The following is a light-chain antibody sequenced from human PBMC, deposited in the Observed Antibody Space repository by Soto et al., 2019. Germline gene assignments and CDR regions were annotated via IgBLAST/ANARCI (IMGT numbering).Light chain of an antibody. CDR3: QQYGSSSIT. V-gene: IGKV3-20*01. CDR1: QSVSSN. Sequence: EIVMTQSPATLSVSPGERATLSCRASQSVSSNLAWYQQKPGQAPRLLIYGASSRATGIPDRISGSGSGTDFTLTISRLEPEDFAVYYCQQYGSSSITFGQGTRLEIK. J-gene: IGKJ5*01. CDR2: GAS.